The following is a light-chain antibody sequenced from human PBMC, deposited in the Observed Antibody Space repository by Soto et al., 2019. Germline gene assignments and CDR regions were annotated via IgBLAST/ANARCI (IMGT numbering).Light chain of an antibody. J-gene: IGKJ2*01. CDR1: QRVSSN. Sequence: EIVMTQSPATLSVSPGERATLSCRASQRVSSNLAWYQRKPGESPSLLIYAASNRATGTPDRFTGSGSGTDFTLNISSVEPEDCAVYYCQHYGPSTPYTFGQGTKVDIK. V-gene: IGKV3-20*01. CDR2: AAS. CDR3: QHYGPSTPYT.